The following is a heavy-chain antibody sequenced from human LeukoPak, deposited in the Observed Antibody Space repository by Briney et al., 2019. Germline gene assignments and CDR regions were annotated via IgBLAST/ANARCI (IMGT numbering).Heavy chain of an antibody. J-gene: IGHJ4*02. Sequence: SQTLSLTCAVSGGSISSGGYSWSWIRQPPGKGLEWIGYIYHSGSTYYNPSLKSRVTISVDTSKNQFSLKLSSVTAADTAVYYCARDTGELSLVDYWGQGTLVTVSS. CDR2: IYHSGST. V-gene: IGHV4-30-2*05. D-gene: IGHD3-16*02. CDR1: GGSISSGGYS. CDR3: ARDTGELSLVDY.